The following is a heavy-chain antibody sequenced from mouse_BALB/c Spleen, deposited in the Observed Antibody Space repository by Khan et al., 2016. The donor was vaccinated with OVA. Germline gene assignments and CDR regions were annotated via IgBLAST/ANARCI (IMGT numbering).Heavy chain of an antibody. J-gene: IGHJ2*01. CDR2: ISYSGVT. CDR1: GYSITSGYA. V-gene: IGHV3-2*02. CDR3: VRGNYYGYYFDY. D-gene: IGHD1-1*01. Sequence: EVQLVESGPGLVKPSQSLSLTCTVTGYSITSGYAWNWIRQFPGNKLEWMGYISYSGVTSYTPSLKSRISITRDTSKNQFFLQFTSVTTEDTANYYCVRGNYYGYYFDYWGQGTTLTVSS.